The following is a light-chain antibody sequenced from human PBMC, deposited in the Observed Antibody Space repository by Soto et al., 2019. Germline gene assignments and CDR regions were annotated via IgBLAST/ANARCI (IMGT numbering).Light chain of an antibody. V-gene: IGLV2-14*01. CDR3: SSYTGGNARVV. J-gene: IGLJ2*01. Sequence: QSVLTQPASVSGSLGQSITISCTGSDVGAYRYVSWYQQHPGKAPRLMIYDVSNRPSGVSDRFSGSKSGNTASLTISGLQPEDEAYFFCSSYTGGNARVVFGGGTKLTVL. CDR2: DVS. CDR1: SDVGAYRY.